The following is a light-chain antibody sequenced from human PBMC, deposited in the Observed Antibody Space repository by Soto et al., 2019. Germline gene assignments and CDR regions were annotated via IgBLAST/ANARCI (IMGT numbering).Light chain of an antibody. V-gene: IGLV4-69*01. Sequence: QPVLTQLPSASASLGASVKLACTLSSAHSTYAVAWHQQQPEKGPRLLMKVNSDGRHWKGDGIPDRFSGSSSGAERYLTISRLQSDDEADYYCQTWGSDTVVFGGGTKVTVL. CDR1: SAHSTYA. J-gene: IGLJ2*01. CDR3: QTWGSDTVV. CDR2: VNSDGRH.